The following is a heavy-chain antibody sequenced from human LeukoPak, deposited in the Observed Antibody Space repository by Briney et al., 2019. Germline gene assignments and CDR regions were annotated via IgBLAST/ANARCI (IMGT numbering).Heavy chain of an antibody. Sequence: PSETLSLTCNVSGGSISSYYWSWIRLPPGKGLAWIGYIYYSGSANYNPSLKSRVTISVDTSKNQFSLKLRYVTAADTAVYYCARSYGSGSPCDLWGRGTLVSVSS. V-gene: IGHV4-59*01. CDR2: IYYSGSA. CDR3: ARSYGSGSPCDL. J-gene: IGHJ2*01. D-gene: IGHD3-10*01. CDR1: GGSISSYY.